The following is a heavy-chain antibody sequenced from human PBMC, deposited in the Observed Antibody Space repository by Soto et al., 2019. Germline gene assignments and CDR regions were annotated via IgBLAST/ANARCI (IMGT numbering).Heavy chain of an antibody. CDR3: AREGVSLYGMDV. CDR2: ISYDGNT. Sequence: QVQLQESGPGLVKPSETLSLTCTVSGDSISSYYWGWVRQPPGKGLEWIGYISYDGNTNYNPSLDRRLTISIHTPKTQFSLKLSSVTAADTDVYYCAREGVSLYGMDVWGQGTTVTVSS. J-gene: IGHJ6*02. V-gene: IGHV4-59*01. CDR1: GDSISSYY. D-gene: IGHD3-16*01.